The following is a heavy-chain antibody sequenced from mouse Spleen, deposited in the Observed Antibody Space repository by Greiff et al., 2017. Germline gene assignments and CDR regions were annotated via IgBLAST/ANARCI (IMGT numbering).Heavy chain of an antibody. D-gene: IGHD1-1*01. Sequence: EVKLVESEGGLVQPGSSMKLSCTASGFTFSDYYMAWVRQVPEKGLEWVANINYDGSSTYYLDSLKSRFIISSDNAKNILYLQMSSLKSEDTATYYCAREITTVVADWYFDVWGTGTTVTVSS. V-gene: IGHV5-16*01. J-gene: IGHJ1*03. CDR3: AREITTVVADWYFDV. CDR1: GFTFSDYY. CDR2: INYDGSST.